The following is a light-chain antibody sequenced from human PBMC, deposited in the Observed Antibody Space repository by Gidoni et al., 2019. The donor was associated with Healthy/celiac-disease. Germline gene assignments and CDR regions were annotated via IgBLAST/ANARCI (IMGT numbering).Light chain of an antibody. J-gene: IGKJ2*01. CDR3: QQRSNWPPYT. Sequence: DIVLTQSPATLSLSPGERATLSCRASQSVSSYLAWYQQKPGQAPRLLIYDASNRATGIPARFSGSGSGTDFTLTISSLEPEDSAVYYCQQRSNWPPYTFGQXTKLEIK. V-gene: IGKV3-11*01. CDR2: DAS. CDR1: QSVSSY.